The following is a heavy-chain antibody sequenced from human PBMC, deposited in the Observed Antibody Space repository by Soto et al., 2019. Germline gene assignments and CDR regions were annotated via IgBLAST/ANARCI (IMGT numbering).Heavy chain of an antibody. Sequence: ASVKVSCKASGYTFTTYGITWVRQAPGQGLEWMGWISAYNGNTNYARKLQDRVTMTTDTSTSTAYMELRSLRSDDTAVYYCARSENHYYDSSGYWDYWGQGTLVTVSS. J-gene: IGHJ4*02. CDR3: ARSENHYYDSSGYWDY. V-gene: IGHV1-18*01. CDR1: GYTFTTYG. CDR2: ISAYNGNT. D-gene: IGHD3-22*01.